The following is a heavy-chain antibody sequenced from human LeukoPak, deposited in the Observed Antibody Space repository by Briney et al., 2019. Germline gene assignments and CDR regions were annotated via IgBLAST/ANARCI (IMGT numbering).Heavy chain of an antibody. V-gene: IGHV1-46*01. CDR2: INPSGGST. CDR1: GYTFTSYY. CDR3: ARSTNNKVAAAGDY. Sequence: ASVKVSCKASGYTFTSYYMHWVRQAPGQGLEWMRIINPSGGSTSYAQKFQGRVTMTRDMSTSTVYTELSSLRSEDTAVYYCARSTNNKVAAAGDYWGQVTLVTVSS. D-gene: IGHD6-13*01. J-gene: IGHJ4*02.